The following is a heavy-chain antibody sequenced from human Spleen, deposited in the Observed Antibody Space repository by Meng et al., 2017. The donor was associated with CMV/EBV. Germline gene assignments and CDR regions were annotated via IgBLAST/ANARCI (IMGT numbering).Heavy chain of an antibody. V-gene: IGHV1-2*02. Sequence: ASVKVSCKASGYTFTGYYIHWVRQAPGQGLEWVGWINPKSDDTKYAQKFQGRVTMTRDTSISAAYMELSRLRSDDTALYYCARYEGATKNAFDIWGRGTMVTVSS. CDR1: GYTFTGYY. D-gene: IGHD1-26*01. CDR3: ARYEGATKNAFDI. J-gene: IGHJ3*02. CDR2: INPKSDDT.